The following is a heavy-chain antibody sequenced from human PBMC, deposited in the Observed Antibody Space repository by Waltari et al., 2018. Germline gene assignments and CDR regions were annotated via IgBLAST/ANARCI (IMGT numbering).Heavy chain of an antibody. Sequence: QVQLVESGGGVVQPGRSLRLSCVASGFTFSSSAMHWVRQAPGKGLEWVAVMSYNGRNIYYVDSVKGRFTISRDNSKKMLYMQMNSLRTEDTAIYYCARDYCDRTNCHGMDVWGQGTTVTVS. CDR3: ARDYCDRTNCHGMDV. CDR1: GFTFSSSA. CDR2: MSYNGRNI. V-gene: IGHV3-30*04. J-gene: IGHJ6*02. D-gene: IGHD3-22*01.